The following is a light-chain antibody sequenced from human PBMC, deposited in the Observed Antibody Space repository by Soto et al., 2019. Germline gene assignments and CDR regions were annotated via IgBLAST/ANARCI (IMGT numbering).Light chain of an antibody. Sequence: QSALTQPRSVSGSPGQSVTISCTGTGNDVGAYNYVSWYQQHPGRPPKLLIYGVVRWPSGVPDRFSGPKSGNTASLTISGLQAEDEADYFCCSYAGGYTYLFGTGTKVTVL. V-gene: IGLV2-11*01. CDR1: GNDVGAYNY. CDR3: CSYAGGYTYL. J-gene: IGLJ1*01. CDR2: GVV.